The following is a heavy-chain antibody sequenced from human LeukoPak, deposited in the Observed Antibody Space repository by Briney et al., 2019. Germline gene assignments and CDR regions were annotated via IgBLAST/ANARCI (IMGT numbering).Heavy chain of an antibody. V-gene: IGHV3-30-3*01. CDR3: ARGGDFDY. J-gene: IGHJ4*02. D-gene: IGHD3-10*01. CDR1: GFTFSSYA. CDR2: ISYDGSNK. Sequence: GGSLRLSCAASGFTFSSYAMHWVRQAPGKGLEWVAVISYDGSNKYYADSVKGRFTISRDNSKNTLYLQMNSLRAEDTAVYYCARGGDFDYWGQGTLITVSS.